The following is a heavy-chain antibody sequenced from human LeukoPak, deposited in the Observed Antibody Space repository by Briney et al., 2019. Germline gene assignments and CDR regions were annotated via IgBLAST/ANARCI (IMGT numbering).Heavy chain of an antibody. Sequence: SETLSLTCAVYGGSFSGYYWSWIRQPPGKGLEWIGESNHSGSTNYNPSLKSRVTISVDTSKNQFSLKLSSVTAADTAVYYCARGVLGYSSGSPYYYYYGMDVWGKGTTVTVSS. J-gene: IGHJ6*04. CDR3: ARGVLGYSSGSPYYYYYGMDV. CDR2: SNHSGST. V-gene: IGHV4-34*01. D-gene: IGHD6-19*01. CDR1: GGSFSGYY.